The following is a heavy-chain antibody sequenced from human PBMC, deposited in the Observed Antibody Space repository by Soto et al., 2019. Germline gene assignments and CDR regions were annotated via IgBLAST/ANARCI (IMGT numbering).Heavy chain of an antibody. V-gene: IGHV1-69*06. CDR3: AREGQGIAVAGNFDY. Sequence: QVQLVQSGAEVKKPGSSVKVSCKASGGTFSSYAISWVRQAPGQGLEWMGGIIPIFGTANYAQKFQGRVTITADKCTSAAYMELSSLRSEDTAVYYCAREGQGIAVAGNFDYWGQGTLVTVSS. CDR2: IIPIFGTA. CDR1: GGTFSSYA. D-gene: IGHD6-19*01. J-gene: IGHJ4*02.